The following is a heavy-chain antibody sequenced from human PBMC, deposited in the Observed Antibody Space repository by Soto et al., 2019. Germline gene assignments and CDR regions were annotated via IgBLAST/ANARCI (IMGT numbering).Heavy chain of an antibody. CDR1: GGSISSYY. Sequence: SETLSLTCTVSGGSISSYYWSWIRQPPGKGLEWIGYIYYSGSTNYNPSLKSRVTISVDTSKNQFSLKLSSVTAADTAVYYCARRNLSYDAFDIWGQGTMVTVSS. CDR2: IYYSGST. CDR3: ARRNLSYDAFDI. J-gene: IGHJ3*02. V-gene: IGHV4-59*08.